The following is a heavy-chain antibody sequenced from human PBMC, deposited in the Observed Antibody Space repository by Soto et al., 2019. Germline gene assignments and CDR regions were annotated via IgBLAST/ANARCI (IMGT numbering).Heavy chain of an antibody. D-gene: IGHD6-19*01. CDR2: ISCCGGSA. CDR1: GFNFKKFA. Sequence: EVQLLESGGGVVQPGGSLRLSCVASGFNFKKFAMAWVRQAAGGGLEGVSGISCCGGSASYADSVKGRFSIARDDSKNTVSLQLNSLRVEDTAQYYCAKADGQQWLIPHLDNWGQGTLVTVS. V-gene: IGHV3-23*01. J-gene: IGHJ4*02. CDR3: AKADGQQWLIPHLDN.